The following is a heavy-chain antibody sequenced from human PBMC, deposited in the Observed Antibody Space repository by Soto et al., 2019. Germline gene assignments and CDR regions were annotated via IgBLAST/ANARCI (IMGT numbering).Heavy chain of an antibody. CDR3: AREWDGDGYNSAWFDP. CDR1: GFTFSSCS. V-gene: IGHV3-48*01. D-gene: IGHD5-12*01. CDR2: ISSSSRTI. Sequence: EVQLVESGGGLVQPGGSLRLSCAASGFTFSSCSMNWVRQAPGKGLEWVSYISSSSRTIYCADSVKGRLTISRDNAKNSLYLQMNSVRAEDTAVYYCAREWDGDGYNSAWFDPWGQGTLVTVSS. J-gene: IGHJ5*02.